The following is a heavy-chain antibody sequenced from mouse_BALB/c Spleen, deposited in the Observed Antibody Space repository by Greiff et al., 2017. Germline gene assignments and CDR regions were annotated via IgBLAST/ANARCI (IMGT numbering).Heavy chain of an antibody. CDR3: ARSGIYGNYDYFDY. D-gene: IGHD2-1*01. CDR1: GYTFTDYA. J-gene: IGHJ2*01. CDR2: ISTYYGNT. V-gene: IGHV1-67*01. Sequence: VKLQESGPELVRPGVSVKISCKGSGYTFTDYAMHWVKQSHAKSLEWIGVISTYYGNTNYNQKFKGKATMTVDKSSSTAYMELARLTSEDSAIYYCARSGIYGNYDYFDYWGQGTTLTVSS.